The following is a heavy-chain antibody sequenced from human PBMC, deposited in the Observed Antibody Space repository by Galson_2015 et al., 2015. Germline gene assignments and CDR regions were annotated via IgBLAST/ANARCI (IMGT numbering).Heavy chain of an antibody. J-gene: IGHJ4*02. Sequence: SVKVSCKASGYTFTGYYMHWVRQAPGQGLEWMGWINPNSGGTNYAQKFQGWVTMTRDTSISTAYMELSRLRSDDTAVYYCARAHPSLGYCSSTSCYGGYYFDYWGQGTLVTVSS. CDR3: ARAHPSLGYCSSTSCYGGYYFDY. V-gene: IGHV1-2*04. D-gene: IGHD2-2*01. CDR2: INPNSGGT. CDR1: GYTFTGYY.